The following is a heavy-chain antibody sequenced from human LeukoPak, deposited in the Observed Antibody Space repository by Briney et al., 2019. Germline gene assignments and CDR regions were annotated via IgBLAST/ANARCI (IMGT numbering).Heavy chain of an antibody. CDR2: INPNSGGT. V-gene: IGHV1-2*04. J-gene: IGHJ1*01. Sequence: VASVTVSCTASGYTFTGYYMHWVRQAPGQGLEWMGWINPNSGGTNYAQKFQGWVTMTRDTSISTAYMELSRLRSDDTAVYYCARVDTAMERSFQHWGQGTLVTVSS. CDR3: ARVDTAMERSFQH. CDR1: GYTFTGYY. D-gene: IGHD5-18*01.